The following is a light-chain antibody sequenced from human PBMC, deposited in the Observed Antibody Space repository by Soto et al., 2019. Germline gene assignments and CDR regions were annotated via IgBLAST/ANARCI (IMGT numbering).Light chain of an antibody. V-gene: IGLV2-14*01. CDR3: SSYTSSSTLV. J-gene: IGLJ2*01. Sequence: QSALTQPASVSGSPGQSITISCTGTSSDVGGYNYVSWYQQHPGKAPKLMLYDVSNRPSGVSDRFSGSKSGNTASLTISGLQAEDEADSYCSSYTSSSTLVFGGGTKLTVL. CDR1: SSDVGGYNY. CDR2: DVS.